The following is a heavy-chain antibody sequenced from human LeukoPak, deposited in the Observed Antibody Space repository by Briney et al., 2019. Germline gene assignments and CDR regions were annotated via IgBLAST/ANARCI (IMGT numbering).Heavy chain of an antibody. CDR3: ANTPRPPSPPPSYYSMDV. Sequence: GGSLRLSCAASGFTFASYAMSWVRQAPGKGLEWVSGLYGGGDKPFYVASVTGRFTISRDNSKNTLYLQMNSRRADDTAIYHCANTPRPPSPPPSYYSMDVWGKGTMVTVS. V-gene: IGHV3-23*02. CDR2: LYGGGDKP. J-gene: IGHJ6*03. D-gene: IGHD2-15*01. CDR1: GFTFASYA.